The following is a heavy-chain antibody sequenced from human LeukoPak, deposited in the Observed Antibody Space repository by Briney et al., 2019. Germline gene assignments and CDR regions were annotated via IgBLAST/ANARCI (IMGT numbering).Heavy chain of an antibody. Sequence: GGSLRLSCAASGFTFSAHYLTWVRQAPGKGLEWVSGISASGDATFYADSVKGRFTISRDNSKNTVDLQMNSLRAEDTAVYYCTKRSGYGDSWGQGTLVTVSS. V-gene: IGHV3-23*01. CDR2: ISASGDAT. CDR1: GFTFSAHY. CDR3: TKRSGYGDS. J-gene: IGHJ4*02. D-gene: IGHD5-12*01.